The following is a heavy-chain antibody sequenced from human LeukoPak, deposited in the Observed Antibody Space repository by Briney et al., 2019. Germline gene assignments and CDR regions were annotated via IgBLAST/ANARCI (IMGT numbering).Heavy chain of an antibody. D-gene: IGHD1-26*01. J-gene: IGHJ4*02. CDR1: GGSISSYY. V-gene: IGHV4-59*01. Sequence: SETLSLTCTVSGGSISSYYWSWIRQPPGKGLEWIGYIYYSGSTNYNPSLKSRVTISVDTSKNQFSLKLSSVTAADTAVYYCAREREGARGYDYRGQGTLVTVSS. CDR3: AREREGARGYDY. CDR2: IYYSGST.